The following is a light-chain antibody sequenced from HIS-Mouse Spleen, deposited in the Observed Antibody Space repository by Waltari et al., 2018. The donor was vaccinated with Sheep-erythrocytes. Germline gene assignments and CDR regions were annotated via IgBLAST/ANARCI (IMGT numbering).Light chain of an antibody. CDR3: CSYAGSYNHV. Sequence: QSALTQPRSVSGSPVQSVTISCTGTSSDVGGYTCVSWYQQHPGKAPKLMIYDVSKRPSGVPDRFSGSKSGNTASLTISGLQAEDEADYYCCSYAGSYNHVFATGTKVTVL. V-gene: IGLV2-11*01. CDR2: DVS. J-gene: IGLJ1*01. CDR1: SSDVGGYTC.